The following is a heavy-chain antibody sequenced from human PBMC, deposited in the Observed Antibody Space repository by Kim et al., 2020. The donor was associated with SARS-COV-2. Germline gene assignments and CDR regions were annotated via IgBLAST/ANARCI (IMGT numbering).Heavy chain of an antibody. D-gene: IGHD3-16*02. Sequence: SVKVSCKASGGTFSSYAISWVRQAPGQGLEWMGRIIPILGIANYAQKFQGRVTITADKSTSTAYMELSSLRSEDTAVYYCARDGPLGGVIVTHWGQGTLVTVSS. V-gene: IGHV1-69*04. J-gene: IGHJ4*02. CDR3: ARDGPLGGVIVTH. CDR2: IIPILGIA. CDR1: GGTFSSYA.